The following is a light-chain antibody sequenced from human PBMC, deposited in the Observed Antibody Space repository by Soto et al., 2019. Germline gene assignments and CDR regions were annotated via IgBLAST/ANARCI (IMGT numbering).Light chain of an antibody. Sequence: QSVLTQPPSASGSPGQSVTISCTGTSSDVGGYNYVSWYQQHPGKAPKLMIYEVRNRPSGISFRFSGFKSGNTASLTISGLQAEDEADYYCSSFTSKSTLIFGGGTKLTVL. CDR2: EVR. V-gene: IGLV2-14*01. CDR1: SSDVGGYNY. CDR3: SSFTSKSTLI. J-gene: IGLJ2*01.